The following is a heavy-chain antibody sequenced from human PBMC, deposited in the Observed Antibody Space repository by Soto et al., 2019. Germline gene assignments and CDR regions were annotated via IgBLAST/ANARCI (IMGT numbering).Heavy chain of an antibody. CDR3: ARGLATLPVFAFDI. D-gene: IGHD6-6*01. V-gene: IGHV2-5*01. Sequence: SGPTLVNPTQTLTLTCSFSGFSLSTSGVGVGWIRQSPGKALEWLALIYWSGDEHYRPSLKSRLSIIKDTSKNHVVLIMTDMDPVDTATYYCARGLATLPVFAFDIWGQGAMVTVSS. CDR1: GFSLSTSGVG. CDR2: IYWSGDE. J-gene: IGHJ3*02.